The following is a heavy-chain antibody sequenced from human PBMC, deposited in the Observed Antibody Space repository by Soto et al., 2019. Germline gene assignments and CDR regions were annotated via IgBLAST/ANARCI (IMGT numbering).Heavy chain of an antibody. V-gene: IGHV3-30*03. CDR1: GFAFIGYG. Sequence: GGSLRLSCAASGFAFIGYGMHWVRQAPGKGLKWVALISYDGTNKHYEDSVKGRFTISRDNSKNTLYLQMNSLRTEDTAVYFCARDADLIYFDSWGQGTLVTVSS. D-gene: IGHD3-3*01. CDR3: ARDADLIYFDS. CDR2: ISYDGTNK. J-gene: IGHJ4*02.